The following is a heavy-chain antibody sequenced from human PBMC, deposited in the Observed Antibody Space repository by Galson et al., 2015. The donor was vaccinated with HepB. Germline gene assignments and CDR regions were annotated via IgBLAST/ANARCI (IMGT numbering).Heavy chain of an antibody. CDR3: ARIKRALPDY. Sequence: TSGMGVGWIRQPPGKVMEWLALIYWDDDQRFSPSLRSRLTITKNIARSQVVLTMTKVDPTDTATYYCARIKRALPDYWGQGTLVTVSS. CDR2: IYWDDDQ. V-gene: IGHV2-5*02. CDR1: TSGMG. J-gene: IGHJ4*02.